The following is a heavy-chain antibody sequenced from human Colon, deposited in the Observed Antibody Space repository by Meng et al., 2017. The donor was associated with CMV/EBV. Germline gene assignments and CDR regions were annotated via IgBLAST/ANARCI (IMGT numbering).Heavy chain of an antibody. Sequence: GESLKISCEASGFIFKNYIMHWVRQAPGKGLEWVSSISNISYIYQADSVKGRFTISRDNAKNSLSLLMNSLRPEDTAVYYCARSYYYGLDVWGQGTTVTVSS. J-gene: IGHJ6*02. CDR2: ISNISYI. CDR1: GFIFKNYI. V-gene: IGHV3-21*01. D-gene: IGHD3-10*01. CDR3: ARSYYYGLDV.